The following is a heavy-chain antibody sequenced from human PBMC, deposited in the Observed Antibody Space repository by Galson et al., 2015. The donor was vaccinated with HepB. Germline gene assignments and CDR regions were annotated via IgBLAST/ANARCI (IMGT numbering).Heavy chain of an antibody. D-gene: IGHD6-13*01. Sequence: SLRLSCAASGFTFSSYGMHWVRQAPGKGLEWVAVISYDGSNKYYADSVKGRFTISRDNSKNTLYLQMNSLRAEDTAVYYCATGIAAAGSDYWGQGTLVTVSS. CDR1: GFTFSSYG. CDR2: ISYDGSNK. CDR3: ATGIAAAGSDY. V-gene: IGHV3-30*03. J-gene: IGHJ4*02.